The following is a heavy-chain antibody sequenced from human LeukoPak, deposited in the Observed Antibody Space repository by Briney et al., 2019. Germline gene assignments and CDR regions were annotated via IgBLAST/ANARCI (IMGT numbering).Heavy chain of an antibody. D-gene: IGHD6-19*01. J-gene: IGHJ4*02. CDR3: ARANSGWYEEYYFDY. CDR1: GGSISSGDYY. V-gene: IGHV4-30-4*01. CDR2: IYYSGST. Sequence: SETLSLTCTVSGGSISSGDYYWSWIRQPPGKGLEWIGYIYYSGSTYYNPSLKSRVTISVDTSKNQFSLKLSSVTAADTAVYYCARANSGWYEEYYFDYWGQGTLVTVSS.